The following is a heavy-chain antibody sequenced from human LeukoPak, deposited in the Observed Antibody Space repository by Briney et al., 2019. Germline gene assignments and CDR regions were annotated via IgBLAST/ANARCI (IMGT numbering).Heavy chain of an antibody. CDR1: GFIFSNYA. V-gene: IGHV3-23*01. J-gene: IGHJ4*02. Sequence: PGGSLRLSYAASGFIFSNYAMSWVRQAPGKGLEWVSAIGGSGGSTFYADSVKGRFTISRDNSRKTLYLQMNSLRAEDTAVYYCAKTGGHYYDSSASYYPDYWGQGTLVTVSS. CDR3: AKTGGHYYDSSASYYPDY. D-gene: IGHD3-22*01. CDR2: IGGSGGST.